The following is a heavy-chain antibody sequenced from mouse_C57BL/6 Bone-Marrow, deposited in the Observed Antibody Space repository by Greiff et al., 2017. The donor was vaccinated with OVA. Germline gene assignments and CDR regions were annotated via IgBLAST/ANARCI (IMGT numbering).Heavy chain of an antibody. V-gene: IGHV14-4*01. Sequence: VQLQQSGAELVRPGASVKLSCTASGFNIKDDYMHWVKQRPEQGLEWIGWIDPENGDTEYASKFQGKATITADTSSNTAYLQLSSLTSEDTAVYYCRDDYFDYWGQGTTLTVSS. CDR1: GFNIKDDY. J-gene: IGHJ2*01. CDR2: IDPENGDT. CDR3: RDDYFDY. D-gene: IGHD2-3*01.